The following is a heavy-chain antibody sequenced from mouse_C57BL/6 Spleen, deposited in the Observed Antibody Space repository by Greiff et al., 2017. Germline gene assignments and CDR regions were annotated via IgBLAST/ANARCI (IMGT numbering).Heavy chain of an antibody. Sequence: VQLQQSGAELVKPGASVKISCKASGYAFSSYWMNWVKQRPGQGLEWIGQIYPGDGDTNYNGKFKGKATLTADKSSSTAYMQLSSLTSEDSAVYCCGRRGGEDAMDYWGQGTSVTVSS. J-gene: IGHJ4*01. CDR3: GRRGGEDAMDY. CDR1: GYAFSSYW. V-gene: IGHV1-80*01. CDR2: IYPGDGDT.